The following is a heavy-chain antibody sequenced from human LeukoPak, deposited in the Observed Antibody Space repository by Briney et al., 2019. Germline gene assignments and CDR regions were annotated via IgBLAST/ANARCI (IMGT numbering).Heavy chain of an antibody. CDR3: ARDSLSDGDYPDY. V-gene: IGHV1-2*02. CDR1: GYTFTGYY. CDR2: INPNSGGT. J-gene: IGHJ4*02. D-gene: IGHD4-17*01. Sequence: ASVKVSCKASGYTFTGYYMHWVRQAPGQGLEWMGWINPNSGGTNYAQKFQGRVTMTRDTSISTAYMELSRLRSDDTAVYYCARDSLSDGDYPDYWGQGTLVTVSS.